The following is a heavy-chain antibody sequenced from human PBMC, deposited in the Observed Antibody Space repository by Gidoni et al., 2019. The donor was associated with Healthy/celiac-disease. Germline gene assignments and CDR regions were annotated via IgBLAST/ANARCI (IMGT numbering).Heavy chain of an antibody. J-gene: IGHJ4*02. D-gene: IGHD3-10*01. CDR1: GGSFSGYY. Sequence: QVQLQQWGAGLLKPSETLSLTCAVYGGSFSGYYWSWIRQPPGKGLEWIGEINHSGSTNYNPYLKSRVTISVDTSKNQFSLKLSSVTAADTAVYYCARGVHPLYGSGSYYGYWGQGTLVTVSS. V-gene: IGHV4-34*01. CDR3: ARGVHPLYGSGSYYGY. CDR2: INHSGST.